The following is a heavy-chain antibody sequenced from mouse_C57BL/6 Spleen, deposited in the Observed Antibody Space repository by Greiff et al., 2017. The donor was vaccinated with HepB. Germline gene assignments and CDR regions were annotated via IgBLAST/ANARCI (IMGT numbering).Heavy chain of an antibody. CDR2: IDPETGGT. J-gene: IGHJ1*03. CDR1: GYTFTDYE. D-gene: IGHD1-1*01. Sequence: QVQLQQPGAELVMPGASVKLSCKASGYTFTDYEMHWVKQTPVHGLEWIGAIDPETGGTAYNQKFKGKAILTADKSSSTAYMELRSLTSEDSAVYYCTRTGDGSSYVRWYFDVWGTGTTVTVSS. CDR3: TRTGDGSSYVRWYFDV. V-gene: IGHV1-15*01.